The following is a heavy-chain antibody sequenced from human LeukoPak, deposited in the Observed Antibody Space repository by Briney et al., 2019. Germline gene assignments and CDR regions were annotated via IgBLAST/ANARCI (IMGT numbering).Heavy chain of an antibody. CDR1: GFTFSSYA. D-gene: IGHD6-13*01. Sequence: GGSLRLSCAASGFTFSSYAMSWVRQAPGKGLEWVSAISGSGGSTYYADSVKGRFTISRDNSKNTLYLQMNSLRAEDTAVYYCAKLFLTRIAAAAALDYWGQGTLVTVSS. CDR3: AKLFLTRIAAAAALDY. CDR2: ISGSGGST. V-gene: IGHV3-23*01. J-gene: IGHJ4*02.